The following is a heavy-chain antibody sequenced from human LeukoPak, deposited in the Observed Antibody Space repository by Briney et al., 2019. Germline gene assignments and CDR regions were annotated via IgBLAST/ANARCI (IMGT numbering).Heavy chain of an antibody. CDR3: ARLNWGLYYFDY. V-gene: IGHV3-21*01. CDR2: ISSSSSYI. CDR1: GFTFSSYS. D-gene: IGHD7-27*01. J-gene: IGHJ4*02. Sequence: GGSLRLSCAASGFTFSSYSMNWVRQAPGKGLEWVSSISSSSSYIYYADSVKGRFTISRDNAKNSLYLQVNSLRAEDTAVYYCARLNWGLYYFDYWGQGTLVTVSS.